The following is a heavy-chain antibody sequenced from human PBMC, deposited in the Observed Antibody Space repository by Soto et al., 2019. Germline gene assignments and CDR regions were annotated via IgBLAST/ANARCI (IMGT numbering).Heavy chain of an antibody. Sequence: GGSLRLSCAASGFTFSSYGMHWVRQAPGKGLEWVAVISYDGSNKYYADSVKGRFTISRDNSKNTLYLQMNSLRAEDTAVYYCAKDHYGSGSYYSSYFDYWGQGTLVTVSS. CDR3: AKDHYGSGSYYSSYFDY. V-gene: IGHV3-30*18. D-gene: IGHD3-10*01. J-gene: IGHJ4*02. CDR2: ISYDGSNK. CDR1: GFTFSSYG.